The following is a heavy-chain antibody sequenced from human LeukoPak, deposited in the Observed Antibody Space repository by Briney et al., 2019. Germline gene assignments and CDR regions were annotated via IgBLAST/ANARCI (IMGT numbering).Heavy chain of an antibody. J-gene: IGHJ4*02. D-gene: IGHD3-22*01. CDR3: TTTTPRDSSGYYYEFVDFDY. CDR1: GFTFSNAW. V-gene: IGHV3-15*01. CDR2: IKSKTDGGTT. Sequence: GGSLRLSCAASGFTFSNAWMSWVRQAPGKGLEWVGRIKSKTDGGTTDYAAPVKGRFTISRDDSKNTLYLQMNSLKTEDTAVYYCTTTTPRDSSGYYYEFVDFDYWGQGTLVTVSS.